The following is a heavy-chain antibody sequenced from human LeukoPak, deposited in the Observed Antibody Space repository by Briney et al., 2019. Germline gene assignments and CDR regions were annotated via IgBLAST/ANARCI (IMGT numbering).Heavy chain of an antibody. CDR2: INHSGST. J-gene: IGHJ4*02. Sequence: SETLSLTCAVYGGSFSGYYWSWIRQPPGKGLEWLGEINHSGSTNYNPSLKSRVTISVDTSKNQFSLKLSSVTAADTAVYYCARGPPRVVVPAAIVDYWGQGTLVTVSS. D-gene: IGHD2-2*02. V-gene: IGHV4-34*01. CDR3: ARGPPRVVVPAAIVDY. CDR1: GGSFSGYY.